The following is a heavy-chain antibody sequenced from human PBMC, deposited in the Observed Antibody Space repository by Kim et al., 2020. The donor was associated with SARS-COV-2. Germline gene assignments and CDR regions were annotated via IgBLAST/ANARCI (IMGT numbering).Heavy chain of an antibody. J-gene: IGHJ6*02. Sequence: GGSLRLSCAASGFTVSSNYMSWVRQAPGKGLEWVSVIYSGGSTYYADSVKGRFTISRDNSKNTLYLQMNSLRAEDTAVYYCARGAGSSSWYVGVSYYYYGMDVWGQGTTVTVSS. CDR3: ARGAGSSSWYVGVSYYYYGMDV. CDR2: IYSGGST. CDR1: GFTVSSNY. D-gene: IGHD6-13*01. V-gene: IGHV3-53*01.